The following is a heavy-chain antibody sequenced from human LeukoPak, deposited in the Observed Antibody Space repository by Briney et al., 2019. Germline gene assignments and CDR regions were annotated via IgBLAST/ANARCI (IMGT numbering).Heavy chain of an antibody. V-gene: IGHV4-39*01. CDR1: GGSISSSSYY. CDR2: IYYSGST. J-gene: IGHJ4*02. D-gene: IGHD3-16*01. Sequence: PSETLSLTCTVSGGSISSSSYYWGWIRQPPGKGLEWIGSIYYSGSTYYNPSLKSRVTISVDTSKNQFSLKLSSVTAADTAVYYCAFLDRHVYYFDYWGQGTLVTVSS. CDR3: AFLDRHVYYFDY.